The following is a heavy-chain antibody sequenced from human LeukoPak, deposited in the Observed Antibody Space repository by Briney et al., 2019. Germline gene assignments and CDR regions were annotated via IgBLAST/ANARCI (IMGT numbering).Heavy chain of an antibody. CDR3: ARDCHFDN. Sequence: ASVKVSCKASGYSLIDYNMQWLRQAPGQGLEWMGWINPNSGGTNYAQKFQGRVTMTRDTSISTAYMELSRLRSDDTAVYYCARDCHFDNWGRGTLVTVSS. J-gene: IGHJ4*02. CDR1: GYSLIDYN. CDR2: INPNSGGT. V-gene: IGHV1-2*02.